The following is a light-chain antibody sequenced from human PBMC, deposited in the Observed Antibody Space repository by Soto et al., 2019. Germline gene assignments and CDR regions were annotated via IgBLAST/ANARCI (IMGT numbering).Light chain of an antibody. CDR2: DAS. CDR1: QGISSY. CDR3: QQYGDSPL. J-gene: IGKJ3*01. V-gene: IGKV1-9*01. Sequence: IQLTQSPSSLSASVGDRVTIPCRASQGISSYLGWYQQKPGKAPNLLIYDASTLHSGVPSRFSGGGSGTDFTLTIRSLQPEDFAVYYCQQYGDSPLFGPGTKVDIK.